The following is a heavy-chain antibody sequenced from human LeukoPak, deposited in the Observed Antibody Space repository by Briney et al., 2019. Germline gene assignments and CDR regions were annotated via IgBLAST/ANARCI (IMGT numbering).Heavy chain of an antibody. D-gene: IGHD2-2*03. Sequence: GGSLRLSCAASGFTLSSYDMHWVRQAPGKGLEWVAVISYDGSNKYYADSVKGRFTISRDNSKNTLFLQMNSLRAEDTAVYYCAKDSHWILFDDWGQGTLVTVSS. CDR3: AKDSHWILFDD. V-gene: IGHV3-30*18. CDR2: ISYDGSNK. CDR1: GFTLSSYD. J-gene: IGHJ4*02.